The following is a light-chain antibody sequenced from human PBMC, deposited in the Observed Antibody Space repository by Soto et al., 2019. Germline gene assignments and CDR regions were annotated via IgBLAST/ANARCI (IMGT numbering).Light chain of an antibody. CDR2: GAS. Sequence: EIVLTQSPGTLSLSPGERATLSCRASQSIDSTYLAWYRHKPGQAPRLLIYGASSRAAGIPDRISGSGSGTDFTLTISRLEPEDHAVYYCHQYGSSRHTFGQGTKVDIK. CDR3: HQYGSSRHT. V-gene: IGKV3-20*01. J-gene: IGKJ2*01. CDR1: QSIDSTY.